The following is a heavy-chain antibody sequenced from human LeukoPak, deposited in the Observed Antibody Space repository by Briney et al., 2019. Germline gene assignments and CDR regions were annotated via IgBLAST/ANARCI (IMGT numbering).Heavy chain of an antibody. V-gene: IGHV3-21*04. CDR3: ARGGMVRGVTDYMDV. Sequence: PGGSLRLSCAASGFTFSSYNMNWVRQAPGKGLEWVSSISSSSSYIYYADSVKGRFIIARDNAKNSLYLQMNSLRAEDTAVYYCARGGMVRGVTDYMDVWGKGTTVTISS. D-gene: IGHD3-10*01. CDR1: GFTFSSYN. J-gene: IGHJ6*03. CDR2: ISSSSSYI.